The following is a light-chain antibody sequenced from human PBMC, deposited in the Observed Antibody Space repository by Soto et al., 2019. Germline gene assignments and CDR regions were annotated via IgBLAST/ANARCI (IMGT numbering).Light chain of an antibody. CDR1: QSVSSY. Sequence: EIVLTQSPATLSLSPGERATLSCRASQSVSSYLAWYQQKPGQAPRLLIYDASNRATGIPARFSGSGSGTDFTLTISSLQAEDVAVYFCQQYYNTPPTFGQGTKLEIK. J-gene: IGKJ2*01. CDR3: QQYYNTPPT. CDR2: DAS. V-gene: IGKV3-11*01.